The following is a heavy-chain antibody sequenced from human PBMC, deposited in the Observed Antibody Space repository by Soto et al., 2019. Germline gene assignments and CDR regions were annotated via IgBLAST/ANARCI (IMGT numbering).Heavy chain of an antibody. V-gene: IGHV1-3*05. J-gene: IGHJ4*02. CDR1: GYTFTGYA. CDR3: ARAVAVPADFGY. Sequence: QVQLVQSGAEEKKPGASVKVSCKASGYTFTGYAMHWVRLAPGQRLEWMGWINAGNGNTKYSQKFQGRVTITRDTSASTAYMELSSLRSEDTAVYYCARAVAVPADFGYWGQGTLVTVSS. D-gene: IGHD6-19*01. CDR2: INAGNGNT.